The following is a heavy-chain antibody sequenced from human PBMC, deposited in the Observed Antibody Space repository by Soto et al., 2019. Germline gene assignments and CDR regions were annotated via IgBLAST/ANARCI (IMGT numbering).Heavy chain of an antibody. Sequence: QVQLQESGPGLVKASQTLSLTCTVSGASISSGSIGSGGYYWIWIRQHPGKCLEWVGYTSYNGNAYYNPSLKSRVTISVDTSKKQFSLKLSSVTAADTAVYYCAREYYYGAGSYPFNWFDPWGQGTLVTVSS. CDR1: GASISSGSIGSGGYY. J-gene: IGHJ5*02. CDR2: TSYNGNA. D-gene: IGHD3-10*01. V-gene: IGHV4-31*03. CDR3: AREYYYGAGSYPFNWFDP.